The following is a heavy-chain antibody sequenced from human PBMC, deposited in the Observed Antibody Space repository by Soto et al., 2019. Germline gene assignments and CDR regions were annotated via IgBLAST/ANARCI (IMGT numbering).Heavy chain of an antibody. CDR1: GGTFSSYA. J-gene: IGHJ4*02. D-gene: IGHD6-13*01. V-gene: IGHV1-69*01. CDR3: ARGGRQPPYSSRHGAHFDY. Sequence: QVQLVQSGAAVKKPGSSVKVSCKASGGTFSSYAISWVRQAPGQGLEWMGGIIPIFGTANYAQKFQGRVTITADESTSTAYMELSSLRSEDTAVYYCARGGRQPPYSSRHGAHFDYWGQGTLVTVSS. CDR2: IIPIFGTA.